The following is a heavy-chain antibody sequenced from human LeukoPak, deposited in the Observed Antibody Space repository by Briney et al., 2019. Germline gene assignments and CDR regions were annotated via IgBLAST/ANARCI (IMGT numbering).Heavy chain of an antibody. V-gene: IGHV4-4*07. CDR1: GGSISSYY. D-gene: IGHD3-16*02. CDR2: IYTSGST. J-gene: IGHJ4*02. CDR3: ARADDYIWGSYLAPRDYFDY. Sequence: SETLSLTCTVSGGSISSYYWSWIRQPAGKGLEWIGRIYTSGSTNYNPSLKSRVTMSVDTSKNQFSLKLSSVTAADTAVYYCARADDYIWGSYLAPRDYFDYWGQGTLVTVSS.